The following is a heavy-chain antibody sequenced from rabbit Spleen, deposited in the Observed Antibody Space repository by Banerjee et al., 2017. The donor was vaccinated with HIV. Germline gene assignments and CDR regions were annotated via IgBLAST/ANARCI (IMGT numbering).Heavy chain of an antibody. Sequence: LVESGGGLVQPGASLTLTCTASGFSFSSSYYMCWVRQAPGKGLEWIACIDTSTGTTWYATWAKGRFTISKTSSTTVTLQMTSLTVADTATYFCARDTGSSFSSYGMDLWGPGTLVTVS. D-gene: IGHD8-1*01. CDR2: IDTSTGTT. CDR3: ARDTGSSFSSYGMDL. V-gene: IGHV1S40*01. CDR1: GFSFSSSYY. J-gene: IGHJ6*01.